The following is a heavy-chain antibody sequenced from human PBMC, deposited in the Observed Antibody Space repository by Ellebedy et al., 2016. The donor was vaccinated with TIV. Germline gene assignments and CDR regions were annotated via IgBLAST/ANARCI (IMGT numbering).Heavy chain of an antibody. CDR1: GLTFGSHA. CDR2: ITESGGNT. Sequence: PGGSLRLSCAASGLTFGSHAMSWVRQAPGKGLEWVPSITESGGNTYYAASVKCRFTISRDNSKDTLFLQMNSLRAEDTAIYFCARDPVGVGPAFDVWGQGTMVTVSS. CDR3: ARDPVGVGPAFDV. J-gene: IGHJ3*01. V-gene: IGHV3-23*01. D-gene: IGHD4-23*01.